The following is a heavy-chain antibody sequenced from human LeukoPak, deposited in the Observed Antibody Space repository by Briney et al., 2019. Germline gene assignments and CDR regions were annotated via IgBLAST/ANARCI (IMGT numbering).Heavy chain of an antibody. CDR1: GFTLTTYW. V-gene: IGHV3-74*01. D-gene: IGHD5-18*01. J-gene: IGHJ6*02. Sequence: GGSLRLSCAASGFTLTTYWMHWVRQAPGKGLVWVSHINSDGSITSYADSVKGRFTISRDNAKNTLYLQMNSLRAEDTAVYYCARDAVDTANAVWGQGTTVTVSS. CDR2: INSDGSIT. CDR3: ARDAVDTANAV.